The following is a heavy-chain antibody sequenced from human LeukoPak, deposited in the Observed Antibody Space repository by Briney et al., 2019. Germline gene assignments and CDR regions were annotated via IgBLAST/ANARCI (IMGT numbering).Heavy chain of an antibody. D-gene: IGHD2-15*01. CDR1: GGTFSSYA. CDR3: ARSQGHRLLNYYSYYMDV. V-gene: IGHV1-18*01. CDR2: ISAYNGHT. J-gene: IGHJ6*03. Sequence: GASVKVSCKASGGTFSSYAISWVRQAPGQGLEWMGWISAYNGHTNYAQKFQDRVTMTTDTSTTTAYLELKSLRSDDTAVYYCARSQGHRLLNYYSYYMDVWGKGTTVTVSS.